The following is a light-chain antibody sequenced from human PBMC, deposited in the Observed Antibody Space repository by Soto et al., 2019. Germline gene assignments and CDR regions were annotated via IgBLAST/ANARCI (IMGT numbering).Light chain of an antibody. J-gene: IGLJ1*01. CDR3: SSYTSSSTL. V-gene: IGLV2-14*01. Sequence: QSALTQPAPVSGSPGQSITISCTGTSSDVGGYNYVSWYQQHPGKAPKLMIYAVTDRPSGVSSRFSGSKSGNTASLTISGLQAEDEADYYCSSYTSSSTLFGTGTKVTV. CDR2: AVT. CDR1: SSDVGGYNY.